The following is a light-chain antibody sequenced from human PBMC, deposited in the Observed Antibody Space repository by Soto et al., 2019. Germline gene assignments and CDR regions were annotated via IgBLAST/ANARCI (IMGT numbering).Light chain of an antibody. J-gene: IGLJ2*01. CDR3: QAWDSSVV. Sequence: SYELTQPPSVSVSPGQTASITCSGDKLGGKYVCWYQQKPGQTPVLGIYEDSKRPSGIPEQFSGCNSGNTATLTISGTQAMDAADYFCQAWDSSVVFGVGTKLNVL. V-gene: IGLV3-1*01. CDR1: KLGGKY. CDR2: EDS.